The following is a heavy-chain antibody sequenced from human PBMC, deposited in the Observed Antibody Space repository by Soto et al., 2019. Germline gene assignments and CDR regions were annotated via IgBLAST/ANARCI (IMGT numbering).Heavy chain of an antibody. D-gene: IGHD3-22*01. J-gene: IGHJ5*02. CDR2: ISDDGASK. CDR1: GFTFSNSA. V-gene: IGHV3-30-3*01. CDR3: AKGLAVVITRDWLDP. Sequence: QVQLVESGGGVVQPGKSLRLSCAASGFTFSNSAMHWVRQSPGKGLEWLAVISDDGASKVYADSVQGRFTISRDNSKNTLYLEMKGLRTDDTAVYYCAKGLAVVITRDWLDPWGQGTLVTVSS.